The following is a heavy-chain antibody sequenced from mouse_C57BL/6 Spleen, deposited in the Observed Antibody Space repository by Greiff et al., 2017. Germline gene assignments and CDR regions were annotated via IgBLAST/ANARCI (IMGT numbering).Heavy chain of an antibody. Sequence: QVQLQQSGAELVRPGASVTLSCKASGYTFTDYEMHWVKQTPVHGLEWIGAIDPETGGTAYNQKFKGKAILTADKSSSTAYMELRSLTSEDSAVYYCTSLQLRLRSFAMDYWGQGTSGTVSS. CDR3: TSLQLRLRSFAMDY. V-gene: IGHV1-15*01. CDR2: IDPETGGT. D-gene: IGHD3-2*02. J-gene: IGHJ4*01. CDR1: GYTFTDYE.